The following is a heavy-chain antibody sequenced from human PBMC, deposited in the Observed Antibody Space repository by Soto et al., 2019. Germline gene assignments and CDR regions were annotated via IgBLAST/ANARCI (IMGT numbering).Heavy chain of an antibody. J-gene: IGHJ4*02. CDR3: GREYGQHCSGGRCRTVDFDY. D-gene: IGHD2-15*01. Sequence: GGSLRLSCAASGFAFSTYGMHWVRQAPGKGLEWVAVIWYDGSSKYYAGSVKGRFTISRDNSKNTLYLQMDSLRAEDTAVYYCGREYGQHCSGGRCRTVDFDYWGQGP. V-gene: IGHV3-33*01. CDR1: GFAFSTYG. CDR2: IWYDGSSK.